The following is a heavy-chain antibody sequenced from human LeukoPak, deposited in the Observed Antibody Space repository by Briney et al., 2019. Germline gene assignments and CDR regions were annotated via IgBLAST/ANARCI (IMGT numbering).Heavy chain of an antibody. Sequence: ASVKVSCMASGYTFTSYAMHWVRQAPGQRLEWMGWINAGNGNTKYSQKFQGRVTITRDTSASTAYMELSSLRSEDTAVYYCARYIVATRAFGYWGQGTLVTVSS. D-gene: IGHD5-12*01. V-gene: IGHV1-3*01. J-gene: IGHJ4*02. CDR1: GYTFTSYA. CDR3: ARYIVATRAFGY. CDR2: INAGNGNT.